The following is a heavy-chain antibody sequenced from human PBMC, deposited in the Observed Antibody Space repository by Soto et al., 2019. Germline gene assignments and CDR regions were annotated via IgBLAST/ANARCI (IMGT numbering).Heavy chain of an antibody. CDR3: GRARAQSCYSDY. Sequence: SLCLSSATSGFTCSGRSMNSVRQVPGKELEWVPSISSSSSYIYYADSVKGRFTISRDNAKNSLYLQMNSLRAEDTAVYYCGRARAQSCYSDYWGQGTLVTVSS. CDR1: GFTCSGRS. CDR2: ISSSSSYI. D-gene: IGHD2-21*01. J-gene: IGHJ4*02. V-gene: IGHV3-21*01.